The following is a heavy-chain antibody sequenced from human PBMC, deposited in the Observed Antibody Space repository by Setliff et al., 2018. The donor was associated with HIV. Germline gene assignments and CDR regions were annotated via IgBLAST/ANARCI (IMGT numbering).Heavy chain of an antibody. V-gene: IGHV1-69*10. Sequence: ASVKVSCKASGGTFSSYAISWVRQAPGQGLEWMGGIIPILGIANYAQKFQGRVTITADESTSTAYMELSSLRSEDTAVYYCASYSYGYPRGFDYWGQGTLVTVSS. D-gene: IGHD5-18*01. CDR1: GGTFSSYA. J-gene: IGHJ4*02. CDR3: ASYSYGYPRGFDY. CDR2: IIPILGIA.